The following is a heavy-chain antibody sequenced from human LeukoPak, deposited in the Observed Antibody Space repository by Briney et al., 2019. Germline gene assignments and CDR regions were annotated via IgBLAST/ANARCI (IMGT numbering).Heavy chain of an antibody. Sequence: ASVKVSCKASGYTFTSYGISWVRQAPGQGLEWMGWISAYNGNTNYAQKLQGRVTMTTDTSTSTAYVELRSLRSDDTAVYHCARDVDYGDQYYFDYWGQGTLVTVSS. CDR3: ARDVDYGDQYYFDY. D-gene: IGHD4-17*01. CDR1: GYTFTSYG. J-gene: IGHJ4*02. V-gene: IGHV1-18*01. CDR2: ISAYNGNT.